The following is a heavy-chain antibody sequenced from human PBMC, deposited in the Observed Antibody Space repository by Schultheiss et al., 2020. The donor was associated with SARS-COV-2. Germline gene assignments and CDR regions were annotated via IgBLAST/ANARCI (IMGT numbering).Heavy chain of an antibody. V-gene: IGHV4-61*01. CDR2: INHSGST. CDR1: GGSVSSGSYY. Sequence: SCTVSGGSVSSGSYYWSWIRQPPGKGLEWIGEINHSGSTNYNPSLKSRVTISVDTSKNQFSLSLSSVTAADTAVYYCAREPRGFSYGTFDYWGQGTLVTVSS. D-gene: IGHD5-18*01. CDR3: AREPRGFSYGTFDY. J-gene: IGHJ4*02.